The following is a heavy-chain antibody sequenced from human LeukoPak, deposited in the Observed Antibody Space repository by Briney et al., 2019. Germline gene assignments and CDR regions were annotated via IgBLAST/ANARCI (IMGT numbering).Heavy chain of an antibody. CDR3: ARDQWVYRVVLAADFDY. D-gene: IGHD2-2*01. Sequence: PGGSLRLSCAASGFTFSSYWMSWVRQAPGKGLEWVANIKQDGSEKYYVDSVKGRFTISRDNAKNSLYLQMNSLRAEDTAVYYCARDQWVYRVVLAADFDYWGQGTLVTVSS. CDR2: IKQDGSEK. V-gene: IGHV3-7*01. J-gene: IGHJ4*02. CDR1: GFTFSSYW.